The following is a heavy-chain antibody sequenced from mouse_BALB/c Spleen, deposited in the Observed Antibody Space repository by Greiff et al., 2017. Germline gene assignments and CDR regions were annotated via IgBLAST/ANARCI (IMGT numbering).Heavy chain of an antibody. J-gene: IGHJ3*01. CDR3: TREEVRRFAY. CDR2: IYPGNSDT. V-gene: IGHV1-5*01. CDR1: VYSFTSYW. D-gene: IGHD2-14*01. Sequence: EVQLQQSGTVLARPGASVKMSCKASVYSFTSYWMHWVKQRPGQGLEWIGAIYPGNSDTSYNQKFKGKAKLTAVTSASTAYMELSSLTNEDSAVYYCTREEVRRFAYWGQGTLVTVSA.